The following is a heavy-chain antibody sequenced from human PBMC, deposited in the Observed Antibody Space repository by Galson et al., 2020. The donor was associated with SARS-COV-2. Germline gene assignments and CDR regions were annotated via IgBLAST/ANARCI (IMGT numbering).Heavy chain of an antibody. D-gene: IGHD3-10*01. J-gene: IGHJ4*02. CDR1: GGSTRSGNYY. V-gene: IGHV4-30-4*01. Sequence: SETLSLTCTVSGGSTRSGNYYWSWIRQPPGKGLEWIGCVSFSGSTSYNPSLERNTYYNPSLESRVIMSLDTSNNQFSLRLSSVTAADTAVYYCASMTQGVSVFHWGAPRKRPEYFDHWGQGTLVTVSS. CDR3: ASMTQGVSVFHWGAPRKRPEYFDH. CDR2: VSFSGSTSYNPSLERNT.